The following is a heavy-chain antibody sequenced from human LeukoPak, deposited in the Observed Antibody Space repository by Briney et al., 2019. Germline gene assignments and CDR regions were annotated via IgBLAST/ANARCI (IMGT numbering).Heavy chain of an antibody. CDR3: ARARYYYESSGYYDYFDY. J-gene: IGHJ4*02. D-gene: IGHD3-22*01. CDR1: GGTFSSYA. Sequence: EASVKVSCKASGGTFSSYAISWVRQAPGQGLEWMGGIIPIFGTANYAQKFRGRVTITADKSTSTAYMDLSSLRSEDTAVYYCARARYYYESSGYYDYFDYWGQGTLVTVSS. V-gene: IGHV1-69*06. CDR2: IIPIFGTA.